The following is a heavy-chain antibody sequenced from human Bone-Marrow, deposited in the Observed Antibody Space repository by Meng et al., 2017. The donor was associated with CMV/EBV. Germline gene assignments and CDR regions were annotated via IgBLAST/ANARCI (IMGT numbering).Heavy chain of an antibody. V-gene: IGHV1-2*02. J-gene: IGHJ4*02. CDR3: ARSQLRGATIIDY. CDR2: INPNSGGT. CDR1: GYTFTGYY. Sequence: ASVKVSCKASGYTFTGYYMHWVRQAPGQGLEWMGWINPNSGGTNYAQKFQGRVTMTRDTSTSTVYMELSRLRSDDTAVYYCARSQLRGATIIDYWGQGTLVTVSS. D-gene: IGHD1-26*01.